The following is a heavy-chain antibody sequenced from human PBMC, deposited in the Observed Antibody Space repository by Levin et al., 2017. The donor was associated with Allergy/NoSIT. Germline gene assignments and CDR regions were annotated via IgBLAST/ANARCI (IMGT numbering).Heavy chain of an antibody. D-gene: IGHD5-18*01. Sequence: PSETLSLTCVVYGGSFSGYYWTWIRQPPGKGLEWIGEINHSGSTNYSPSLKSRVTISVDTSKNQFSLRLTSVTAADTAVYYCARVAYSYGYLFDYWGQGTLVTVSS. CDR1: GGSFSGYY. CDR2: INHSGST. J-gene: IGHJ4*02. V-gene: IGHV4-34*01. CDR3: ARVAYSYGYLFDY.